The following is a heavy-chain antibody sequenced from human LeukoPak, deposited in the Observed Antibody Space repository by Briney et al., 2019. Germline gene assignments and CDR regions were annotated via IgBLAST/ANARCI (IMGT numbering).Heavy chain of an antibody. CDR2: MDPTGSQK. CDR3: AIWTSGNY. Sequence: PGGSLRLSCADSQFTFNGSWMNWVRQAPGKGLEGVANMDPTGSQKRYVDSVRGRFTISKDNPGASLYLDMHSLRAEDTAIYYCAIWTSGNYWGQGTLVTVSS. CDR1: QFTFNGSW. J-gene: IGHJ4*02. D-gene: IGHD1-1*01. V-gene: IGHV3-7*01.